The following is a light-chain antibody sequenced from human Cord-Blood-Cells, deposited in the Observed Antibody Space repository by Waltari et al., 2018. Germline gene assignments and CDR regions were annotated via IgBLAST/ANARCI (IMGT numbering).Light chain of an antibody. CDR3: KKYGSSLT. V-gene: IGKV3-20*01. CDR2: GAS. CDR1: QSVSSSY. J-gene: IGKJ4*01. Sequence: DIVLTHSPRPLSLSPGERATLSCRASQSVSSSYLAWYQKKPGQAPRLLIYGASSRATGIPDRFSGSGAGTDFILTISRLEPEDVAVYYCKKYGSSLTVGGGTKVEIK.